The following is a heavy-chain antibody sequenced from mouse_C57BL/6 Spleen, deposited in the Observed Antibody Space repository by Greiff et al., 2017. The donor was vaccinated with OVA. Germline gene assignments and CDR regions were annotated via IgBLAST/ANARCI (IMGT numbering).Heavy chain of an antibody. CDR2: IYWDDAK. Sequence: QVTLKVCGPGILQSSQTLSLTCSFSGFSLSTSGMGVRWIRQPSGQGLEWLAHIYWDDAKRDNPSLKIRLPIAKHTSRNRVFLKITSVDTADTATYYCARRKGSISTVGSYWDYWGQGTTVTVST. J-gene: IGHJ4*01. CDR1: GFSLSTSGMG. D-gene: IGHD1-1*01. V-gene: IGHV8-12*01. CDR3: ARRKGSISTVGSYWDY.